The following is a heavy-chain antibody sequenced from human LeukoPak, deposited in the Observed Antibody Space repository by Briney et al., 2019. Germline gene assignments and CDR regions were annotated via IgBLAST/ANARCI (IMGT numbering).Heavy chain of an antibody. CDR1: GGSISSYY. Sequence: SETLSLTCTVAGGSISSYYCGWIRQPPGKGLEWNGYIYYSGSTNYNPSLKSRVTISVDTSKNQFSLKLSSVTAADTAVYYCARHGYRRGSLAWFDPWGQGTQVTVSS. D-gene: IGHD6-19*01. V-gene: IGHV4-59*01. J-gene: IGHJ5*02. CDR2: IYYSGST. CDR3: ARHGYRRGSLAWFDP.